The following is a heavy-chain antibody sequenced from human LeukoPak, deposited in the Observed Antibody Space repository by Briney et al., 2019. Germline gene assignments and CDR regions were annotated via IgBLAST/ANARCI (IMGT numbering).Heavy chain of an antibody. J-gene: IGHJ3*02. Sequence: GASVKVSCKASGYTFTSYYMHWVRQAPGQGLEWMGIINPSGGSTSYAQKFQGRVTMTTDTSTSTAYMELRSLRSDDTAVYYCARDPRGYYDIAFDIWGQGTMVTVSS. CDR2: INPSGGST. CDR3: ARDPRGYYDIAFDI. CDR1: GYTFTSYY. D-gene: IGHD3-22*01. V-gene: IGHV1-46*01.